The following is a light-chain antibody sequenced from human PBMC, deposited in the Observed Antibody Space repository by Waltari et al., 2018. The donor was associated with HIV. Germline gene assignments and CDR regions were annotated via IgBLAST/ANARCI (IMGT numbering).Light chain of an antibody. CDR3: QQRANWLT. J-gene: IGKJ4*01. CDR2: EAS. V-gene: IGKV3-11*01. CDR1: QSVGNL. Sequence: EVVLTQSPAILSLSPGERATLSCRASQSVGNLLGWYQQRPGQAPRLLFFEASRRATGIPARFSASGYGTDFTLTISSLEPEDFAMYYCQQRANWLTFGGGTKVEI.